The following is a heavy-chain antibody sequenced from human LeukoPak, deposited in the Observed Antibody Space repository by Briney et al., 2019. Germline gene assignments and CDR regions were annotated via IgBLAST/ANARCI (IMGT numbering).Heavy chain of an antibody. CDR1: GFTFSSYG. V-gene: IGHV3-33*06. D-gene: IGHD2-8*01. CDR2: IWYDGSNK. J-gene: IGHJ4*02. Sequence: GGSLRLSCAASGFTFSSYGMHWVRQAPGKGLEWVAVIWYDGSNKYYADSVKGRFTISRDNSMNTLYLQMNSLRAEDTAVYYCAKGGASVYAVDYWGQGTLVTVSS. CDR3: AKGGASVYAVDY.